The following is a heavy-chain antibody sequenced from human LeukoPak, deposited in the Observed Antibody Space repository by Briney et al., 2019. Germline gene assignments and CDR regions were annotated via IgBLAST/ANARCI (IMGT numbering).Heavy chain of an antibody. Sequence: SQTLSLTCTVSGGSISSGGYYWSWIRQHPGKGLEWIGYIYYSGSTYYNPSLKSQVTISVDTSKNQFSLKLSSVTAADTAVYYCARRPYYDFWSGYSTQTYYFDYWGQGTLVTVSS. CDR1: GGSISSGGYY. J-gene: IGHJ4*02. CDR3: ARRPYYDFWSGYSTQTYYFDY. CDR2: IYYSGST. V-gene: IGHV4-31*01. D-gene: IGHD3-3*01.